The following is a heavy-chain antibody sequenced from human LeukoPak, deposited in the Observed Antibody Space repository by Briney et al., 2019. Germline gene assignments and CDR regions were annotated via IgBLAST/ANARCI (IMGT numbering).Heavy chain of an antibody. Sequence: GGSLRLSCAASGFTFSSYAMSWVRQAPGKGLEWVSAISGSGGSTYYADSVKGRFTISRDNSKNTLYLQMNSLRAEDTAVYYCAKDPPSYDFWSGYFEDYYFDYWGQGTLVTVSS. V-gene: IGHV3-23*01. CDR2: ISGSGGST. D-gene: IGHD3-3*01. CDR1: GFTFSSYA. J-gene: IGHJ4*02. CDR3: AKDPPSYDFWSGYFEDYYFDY.